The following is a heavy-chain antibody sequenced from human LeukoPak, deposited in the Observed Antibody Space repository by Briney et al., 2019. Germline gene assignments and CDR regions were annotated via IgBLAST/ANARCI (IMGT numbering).Heavy chain of an antibody. CDR3: ASYYASGVSAYNYYGMDV. CDR2: MSHNRGT. CDR1: GYSISSGYY. Sequence: PSETLSLTCAVSGYSISSGYYWGWIRQPPGKGLEWIGSMSHNRGTYYNPSLKRRVTISMDTSKNHFSLRLSSVTAADTAVYYCASYYASGVSAYNYYGMDVWGKGTTVTVSS. D-gene: IGHD3-10*01. V-gene: IGHV4-38-2*01. J-gene: IGHJ6*04.